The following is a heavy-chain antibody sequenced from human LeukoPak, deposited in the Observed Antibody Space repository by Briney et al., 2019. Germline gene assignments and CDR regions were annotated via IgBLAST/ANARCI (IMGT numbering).Heavy chain of an antibody. CDR3: ARDPADSSSWYGDAFDI. Sequence: ASVKVPCKASGYTFTGYYMHWVRQAPGQGLEWMGWINPNSGGTNYAQKFQGRVTMTRDTSISTAYMELSRLRSDDTAVYYCARDPADSSSWYGDAFDIWGQGTMVTVSS. J-gene: IGHJ3*02. V-gene: IGHV1-2*02. D-gene: IGHD6-13*01. CDR2: INPNSGGT. CDR1: GYTFTGYY.